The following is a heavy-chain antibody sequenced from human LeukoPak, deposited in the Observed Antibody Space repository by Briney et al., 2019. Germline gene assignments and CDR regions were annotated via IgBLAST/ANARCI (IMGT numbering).Heavy chain of an antibody. D-gene: IGHD5-12*01. J-gene: IGHJ4*02. CDR3: ARSGSGYLRYYFDY. V-gene: IGHV4-61*02. Sequence: SETLSLTCTVSGGSISSGSYYWSWIRQPAGKGLEWIGRIYTSGSTYYNPSLKSRVTISVDTSKNQFSLKLSSVTAADTAVYYCARSGSGYLRYYFDYWGQGTLVTVSS. CDR2: IYTSGST. CDR1: GGSISSGSYY.